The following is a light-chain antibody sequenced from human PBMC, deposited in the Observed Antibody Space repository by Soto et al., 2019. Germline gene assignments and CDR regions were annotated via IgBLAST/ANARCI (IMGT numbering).Light chain of an antibody. V-gene: IGLV2-14*03. Sequence: QSALTQPASVSGSPGQSITISCTGTSSDVGGYDYVSWYHQQPGKAPKLMIYDVSYRPSGVSDRFSGSKSGNTASLTISGLQSEDEDDYYCSSYTSSSSVVFGGGTKLTVL. J-gene: IGLJ2*01. CDR3: SSYTSSSSVV. CDR1: SSDVGGYDY. CDR2: DVS.